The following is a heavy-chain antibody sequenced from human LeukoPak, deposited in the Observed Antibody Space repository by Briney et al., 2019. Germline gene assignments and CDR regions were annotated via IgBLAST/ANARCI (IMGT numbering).Heavy chain of an antibody. CDR3: ARAYGSGSYDY. D-gene: IGHD3-10*01. CDR2: INPNSGGT. CDR1: GYTFTGYY. Sequence: ASVKVSCKASGYTFTGYYMHWVRQAPGQGLEWMGWINPNSGGTNYARKFQGRVTMTRDTSISTAYMELSRLRPDDTAVYYCARAYGSGSYDYWGQGTLVTVSS. V-gene: IGHV1-2*02. J-gene: IGHJ4*02.